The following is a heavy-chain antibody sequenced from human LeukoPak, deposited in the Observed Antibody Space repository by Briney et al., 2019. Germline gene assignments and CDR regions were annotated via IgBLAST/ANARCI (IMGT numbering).Heavy chain of an antibody. CDR3: ARVFDAAAGATDAFDI. J-gene: IGHJ3*02. CDR1: GYTFTSYD. Sequence: ASVKVSCKASGYTFTSYDINWVRQAPGQGLEWMGWISAYNGNTNYAQKLQGRVTMTTDTSTSTAYMELRSLRSDDTAVYYCARVFDAAAGATDAFDIWGQGTMVTVSS. V-gene: IGHV1-18*01. D-gene: IGHD6-13*01. CDR2: ISAYNGNT.